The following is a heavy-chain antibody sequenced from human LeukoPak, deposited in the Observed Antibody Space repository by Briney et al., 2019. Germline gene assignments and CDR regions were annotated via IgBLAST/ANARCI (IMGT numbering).Heavy chain of an antibody. CDR3: AKDGGVTQRYFDY. V-gene: IGHV3-30*18. CDR2: VSYDGSSK. Sequence: GGSLRLSCVASGFTFRNYGMHWVRQTPGKGLEWVAVVSYDGSSKYYADSVKGRFTISRDDSKNTLYLQMNSLRPEDTAVYYCAKDGGVTQRYFDYWGQGTLVTVSS. J-gene: IGHJ4*02. CDR1: GFTFRNYG. D-gene: IGHD2-21*02.